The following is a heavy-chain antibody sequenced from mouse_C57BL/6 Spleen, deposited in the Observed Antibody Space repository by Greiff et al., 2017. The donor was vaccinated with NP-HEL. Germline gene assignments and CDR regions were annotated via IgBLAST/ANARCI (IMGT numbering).Heavy chain of an antibody. Sequence: VQLQQSGAELVKPGASVKLSCKASGYTFTSYWMHWVKQRPGQGLEWIGMIHPNSGSTNYNEKFKSKATLTVDKSSSTAYMQLSSLTSEDSAVYYCARRIITTVVVFDYWGQGTTLTVSS. CDR3: ARRIITTVVVFDY. CDR2: IHPNSGST. D-gene: IGHD1-1*01. CDR1: GYTFTSYW. J-gene: IGHJ2*01. V-gene: IGHV1-64*01.